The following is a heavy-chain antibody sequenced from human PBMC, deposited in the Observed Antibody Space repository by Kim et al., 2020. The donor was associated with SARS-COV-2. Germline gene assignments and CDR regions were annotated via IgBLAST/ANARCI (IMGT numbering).Heavy chain of an antibody. CDR1: GFTVNNNY. CDR3: ARETLDDSGSSYGNWFDP. V-gene: IGHV3-66*01. CDR2: IYGSGKT. J-gene: IGHJ5*02. Sequence: GGSLRLSCAASGFTVNNNYVTWVRQAPGKGLEWVSIIYGSGKTYYSDSVKGRFTISRDTSKNTVYLQVNNLTPEDTAVYYCARETLDDSGSSYGNWFDPWGQGTRVTVSS. D-gene: IGHD3-22*01.